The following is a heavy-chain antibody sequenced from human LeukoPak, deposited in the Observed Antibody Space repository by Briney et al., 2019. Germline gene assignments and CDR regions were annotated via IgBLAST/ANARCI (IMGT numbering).Heavy chain of an antibody. CDR2: IYYSGST. Sequence: SETLSLTCTVSGGSISSDDYYWSWIRQPPGRGLKWIGFIYYSGSTYYKPSLKSRVTISMDTSKNQFSLRLSSVTAADTAVYYCARCPPSGWFDPWGQGTLVTVSS. CDR3: ARCPPSGWFDP. V-gene: IGHV4-30-4*08. D-gene: IGHD5/OR15-5a*01. J-gene: IGHJ5*02. CDR1: GGSISSDDYY.